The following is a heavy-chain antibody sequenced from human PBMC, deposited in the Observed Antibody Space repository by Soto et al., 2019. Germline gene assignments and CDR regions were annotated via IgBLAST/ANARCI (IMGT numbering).Heavy chain of an antibody. D-gene: IGHD3-22*01. CDR1: GYTFTGYY. V-gene: IGHV1-2*04. J-gene: IGHJ6*03. CDR3: ATAVMMMNSSGYYYYYYMDV. Sequence: ASVKVSCKASGYTFTGYYMHWVRQAPGQGLEWMGWINPNSGGTNYAQKFQGWVTMTRDTSISTAYMELSRLRSDDAAVYYCATAVMMMNSSGYYYYYYMDVWGKGTTVTVSS. CDR2: INPNSGGT.